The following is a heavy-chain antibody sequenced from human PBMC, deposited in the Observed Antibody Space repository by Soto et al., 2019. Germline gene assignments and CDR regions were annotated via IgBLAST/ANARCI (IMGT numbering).Heavy chain of an antibody. Sequence: ASVKVSCKASGYTFTSYDINWVRQATGQGLEWMGLMNPNSGNTGYAQKFQGRVTMTRNTSISTAYMELSSLRSEDTAVYYCGRAGELWSYYYYYYMDVWGKGTTVTVSS. J-gene: IGHJ6*03. CDR1: GYTFTSYD. CDR3: GRAGELWSYYYYYYMDV. V-gene: IGHV1-8*01. D-gene: IGHD3-16*01. CDR2: MNPNSGNT.